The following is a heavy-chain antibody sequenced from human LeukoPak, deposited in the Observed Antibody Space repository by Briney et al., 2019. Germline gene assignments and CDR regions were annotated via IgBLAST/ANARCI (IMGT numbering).Heavy chain of an antibody. J-gene: IGHJ4*02. CDR3: ATRAVAAPY. V-gene: IGHV3-66*01. D-gene: IGHD6-19*01. CDR2: IYSGGNT. Sequence: GGSLRLSCAASGFTVGNNHMNWVRQAPGKGLEWVSLIYSGGNTQYADSAKGRFIIFRDSSKNTLCLQMNSLRVEDTAVYYCATRAVAAPYWGQGTLVTVSS. CDR1: GFTVGNNH.